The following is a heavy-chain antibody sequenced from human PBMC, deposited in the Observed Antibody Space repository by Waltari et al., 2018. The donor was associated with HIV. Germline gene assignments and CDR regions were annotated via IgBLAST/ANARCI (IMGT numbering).Heavy chain of an antibody. CDR2: INHSGST. J-gene: IGHJ3*02. D-gene: IGHD3-22*01. CDR3: ARGHPYYYDSSGYGI. CDR1: GGSFRGYY. Sequence: QVQLQQWGAGLLKPSETLSLTCAVYGGSFRGYYWSWIRQPPGKGLEWIGEINHSGSTNYNPSLKSRVTISVDTSKNQFSLKLSSVTAADTAVYYCARGHPYYYDSSGYGIWGQGTMVTVSS. V-gene: IGHV4-34*01.